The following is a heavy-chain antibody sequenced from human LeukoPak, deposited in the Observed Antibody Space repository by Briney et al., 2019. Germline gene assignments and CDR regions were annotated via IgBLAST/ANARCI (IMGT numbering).Heavy chain of an antibody. CDR3: AKEEDYYGSGSYFY. CDR1: GFTFSSYA. D-gene: IGHD3-10*01. Sequence: PGGSLRLSCAASGFTFSSYAMSWVRQAPGKGLEWVSAISGSGSTYYADSVKGRFTISRDNSKNTLYLQMNSLRAEDTAVYYCAKEEDYYGSGSYFYWGQGTLVTVSS. V-gene: IGHV3-23*01. CDR2: ISGSGST. J-gene: IGHJ4*02.